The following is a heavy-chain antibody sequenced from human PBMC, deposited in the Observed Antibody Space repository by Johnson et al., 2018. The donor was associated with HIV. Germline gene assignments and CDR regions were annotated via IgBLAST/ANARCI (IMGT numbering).Heavy chain of an antibody. CDR2: IKHDGSEK. D-gene: IGHD2-8*01. V-gene: IGHV3-7*01. J-gene: IGHJ3*02. Sequence: VQLVESGGGVIRPGGSLRLSCAASGFTFSSYWMSWVRQAPGKGLAWVANIKHDGSEKYYVDSVKGRFTISRDNAKNSLYLQMNSLRAEDTAVYYCARVMQADAFDIWGQGTMVTVSS. CDR3: ARVMQADAFDI. CDR1: GFTFSSYW.